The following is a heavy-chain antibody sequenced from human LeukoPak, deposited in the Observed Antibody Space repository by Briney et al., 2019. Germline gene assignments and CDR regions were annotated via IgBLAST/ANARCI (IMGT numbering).Heavy chain of an antibody. CDR2: IWYDGSKK. Sequence: PGRSLRLSCAASGFTFSAYGMHWVRQAPGKGLEWVAVIWYDGSKKYYADSVKGRFTISRDNSRSTLYLEMNSLRGEDTAVYYCAKEVRYFDNWGQGILVTVSS. D-gene: IGHD3-10*01. V-gene: IGHV3-33*06. CDR3: AKEVRYFDN. CDR1: GFTFSAYG. J-gene: IGHJ4*02.